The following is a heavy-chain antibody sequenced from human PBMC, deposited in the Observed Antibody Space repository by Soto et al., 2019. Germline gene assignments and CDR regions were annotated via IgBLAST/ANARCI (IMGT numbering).Heavy chain of an antibody. CDR2: INPSGGST. D-gene: IGHD3-10*01. V-gene: IGHV1-46*01. CDR3: AREMVRGVGSDY. Sequence: ASVKVSCKASGYTFTSYYMHWVRQAPGQGLEWMGIINPSGGSTSYAQKFQGRVTMTRDTSTSTAYMELRSLRSDDTAVFYCAREMVRGVGSDYWGQGTLVTVSS. J-gene: IGHJ4*02. CDR1: GYTFTSYY.